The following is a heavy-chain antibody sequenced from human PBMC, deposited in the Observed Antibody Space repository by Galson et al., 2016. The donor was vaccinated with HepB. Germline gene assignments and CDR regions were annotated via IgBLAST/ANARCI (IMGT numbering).Heavy chain of an antibody. CDR3: ARDCFWRYATRG. D-gene: IGHD3-3*01. CDR2: INHSGNT. Sequence: SETLSLTCAVYGGSFSGYYWSWVRQPPGKGLEWIGEINHSGNTIYNPSLESRVTISLDTPKNLFTLQLSSVTAAATAVDYCARDCFWRYATRGWGQGTLGTVSS. J-gene: IGHJ4*02. V-gene: IGHV4-34*01. CDR1: GGSFSGYY.